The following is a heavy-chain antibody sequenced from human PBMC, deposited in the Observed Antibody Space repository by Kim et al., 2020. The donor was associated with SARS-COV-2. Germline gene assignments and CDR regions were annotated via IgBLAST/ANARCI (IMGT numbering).Heavy chain of an antibody. V-gene: IGHV3-53*01. J-gene: IGHJ6*02. Sequence: RGSLRLSCAASGFTVSSNYMSWVRQAPGKGLEWVSVIYSGGSTYYADSVKGRFTISRDNSKNTLYLQMNSLRAEDTAVYYCARGQMVYAKDYYYGMDVWGQGTTVTVSS. CDR2: IYSGGST. CDR1: GFTVSSNY. CDR3: ARGQMVYAKDYYYGMDV. D-gene: IGHD2-8*01.